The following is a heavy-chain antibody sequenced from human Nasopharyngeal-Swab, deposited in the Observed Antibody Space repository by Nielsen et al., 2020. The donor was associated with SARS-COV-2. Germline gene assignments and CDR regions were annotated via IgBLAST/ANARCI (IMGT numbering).Heavy chain of an antibody. CDR3: TTELYGDYFMV. CDR1: GFTFSSYA. D-gene: IGHD4-17*01. V-gene: IGHV3-23*01. Sequence: GGSLRLSCAASGFTFSSYAMSWVRQAPGKGLEWVSAISGSGGSTYYADSVKGRFTISRDNSKNTLYLQMNSLKTEDTAVYYCTTELYGDYFMVWGQGTTVTVSS. CDR2: ISGSGGST. J-gene: IGHJ6*02.